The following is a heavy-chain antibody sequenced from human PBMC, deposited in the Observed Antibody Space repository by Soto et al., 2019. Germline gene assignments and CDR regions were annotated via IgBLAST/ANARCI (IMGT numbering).Heavy chain of an antibody. D-gene: IGHD6-13*01. CDR2: FNPMSGST. CDR3: ARDLAAADY. J-gene: IGHJ4*02. Sequence: QVQLVQSGAEVKKPGASVKISCKTSGYIFINYYIHWVRQAPGQGLEWVALFNPMSGSTNYAQKXXXXXXXXXXXXXXXXXXXLSSLISEDTAVYYCARDLAAADYWGQGTLVTVSS. CDR1: GYIFINYY. V-gene: IGHV1-46*01.